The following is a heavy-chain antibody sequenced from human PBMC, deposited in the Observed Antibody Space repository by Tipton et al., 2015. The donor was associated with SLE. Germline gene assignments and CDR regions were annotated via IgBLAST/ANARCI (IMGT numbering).Heavy chain of an antibody. CDR3: AKVSRLGGY. J-gene: IGHJ4*02. V-gene: IGHV3-23*01. D-gene: IGHD5-12*01. Sequence: AVSGFTFSSYAMSWVRQAPGKGLEWVSAISGSGGSTYYADSVKGRFTISRDNSKNTLYLQMNSLRAEDTAVYYCAKVSRLGGYWGQGTLVTVSS. CDR1: GFTFSSYA. CDR2: ISGSGGST.